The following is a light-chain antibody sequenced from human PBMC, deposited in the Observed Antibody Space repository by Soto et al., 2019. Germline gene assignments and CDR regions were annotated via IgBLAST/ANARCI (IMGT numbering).Light chain of an antibody. J-gene: IGKJ1*01. Sequence: DIQMTQSPSTLSASVGDRVTITCRASQSINKWLAWYQQQPGKPPKFLIYDASIWQSGVPSRCSGSGFGTEFTLTVSILQPDDFATYYCQHGWSFGQGTKVE. CDR3: QHGWS. V-gene: IGKV1-5*01. CDR2: DAS. CDR1: QSINKW.